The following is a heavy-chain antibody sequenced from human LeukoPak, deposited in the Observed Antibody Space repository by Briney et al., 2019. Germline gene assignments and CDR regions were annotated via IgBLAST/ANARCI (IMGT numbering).Heavy chain of an antibody. CDR3: ARAEVATLDYFDY. V-gene: IGHV4-59*01. J-gene: IGHJ4*02. D-gene: IGHD5-12*01. CDR2: IYYSGST. CDR1: GGSISSYY. Sequence: SETLSLTCTVSGGSISSYYWSWIRQPPGKGLEWIGYIYYSGSTNYNPSLKSRVTISVDTSKNQFSLKLSSVTAADTAVYYCARAEVATLDYFDYWGQGTLVTVSS.